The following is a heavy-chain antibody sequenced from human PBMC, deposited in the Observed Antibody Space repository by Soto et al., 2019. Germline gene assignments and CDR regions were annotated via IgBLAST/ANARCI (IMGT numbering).Heavy chain of an antibody. CDR3: AKDLDPYCSGGSCLDAFDI. J-gene: IGHJ3*02. V-gene: IGHV3-23*01. CDR2: ISGSGGST. Sequence: EVQLLESGGGLVQPGGSLRLSCAASGFTFSSYAMSWVRQAPGKGLEWVSAISGSGGSTYYADSVKGWFTISRDNSKNTLDLQMSSQRGEDTAGYYCAKDLDPYCSGGSCLDAFDIWGQGTMVTVSS. D-gene: IGHD2-15*01. CDR1: GFTFSSYA.